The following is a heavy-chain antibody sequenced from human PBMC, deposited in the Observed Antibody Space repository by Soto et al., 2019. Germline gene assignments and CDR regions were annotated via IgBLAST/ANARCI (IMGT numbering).Heavy chain of an antibody. CDR1: GYTFTGYY. J-gene: IGHJ3*02. D-gene: IGHD3-10*01. V-gene: IGHV1-2*02. Sequence: ASVKVSCKASGYTFTGYYMHWVRQAPGQGLEWMGWINPNSGGTNYAQKFQGRVTMTRDTSISTAYMELSRLRSDDTAVYYCATHLWLGETAFDIWGQGTMVTVSS. CDR3: ATHLWLGETAFDI. CDR2: INPNSGGT.